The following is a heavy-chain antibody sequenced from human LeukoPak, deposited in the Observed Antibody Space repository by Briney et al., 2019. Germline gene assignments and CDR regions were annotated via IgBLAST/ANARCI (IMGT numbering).Heavy chain of an antibody. Sequence: PGGSLRLPCAASGFTFSDYYMSWIRQAPGKGLEWVSYTVASSNYTNYADSVKGRFTISRDNAKNSLYLLMNSLRAEDTAVYYCARTYGSGLSGHGMDVWGQGTTVTVSS. CDR3: ARTYGSGLSGHGMDV. V-gene: IGHV3-11*06. CDR2: TVASSNYT. CDR1: GFTFSDYY. J-gene: IGHJ6*02. D-gene: IGHD3-10*01.